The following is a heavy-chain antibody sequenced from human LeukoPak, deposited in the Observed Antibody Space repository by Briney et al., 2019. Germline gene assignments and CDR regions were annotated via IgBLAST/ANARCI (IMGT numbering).Heavy chain of an antibody. J-gene: IGHJ4*02. CDR3: ARLTMVRGVLFDY. D-gene: IGHD3-10*01. V-gene: IGHV3-30*04. Sequence: PGRSLRLSCAVSGFTFSSYAMHWVRQAPGKGLEWVAVISYDGSNKYYADSVKGRFTISRDNSKNTLYLQMNSLRAEDTAVYYCARLTMVRGVLFDYWGQGTLVTVSS. CDR2: ISYDGSNK. CDR1: GFTFSSYA.